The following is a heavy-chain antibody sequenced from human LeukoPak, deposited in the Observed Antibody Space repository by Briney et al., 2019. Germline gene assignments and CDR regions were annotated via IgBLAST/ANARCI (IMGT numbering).Heavy chain of an antibody. J-gene: IGHJ5*02. CDR2: IYYSGST. D-gene: IGHD2-15*01. V-gene: IGHV4-39*07. CDR1: GGSISSSSYY. CDR3: ARGQTVVVGDWFDP. Sequence: SETLSLTCTVSGGSISSSSYYWGWIRQPPGKGLEWIGSIYYSGSTYYNPSLKSRVTISVDTSKNQFSLKLSSVTAADTAVYYCARGQTVVVGDWFDPWGQGTLVTVSS.